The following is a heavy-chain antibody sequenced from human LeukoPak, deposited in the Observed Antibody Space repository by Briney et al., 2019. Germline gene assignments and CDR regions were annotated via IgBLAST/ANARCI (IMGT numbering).Heavy chain of an antibody. Sequence: GGSLRLSCVASGFAFSNYVMTWVRQAPGKGLERVSSILGTGDYTYYADSVKGRFTISRDNSKNTLYLQMNSLRAGDTAIYYCARGSKGTYDYWGQGTLVTVSS. V-gene: IGHV3-23*01. CDR2: ILGTGDYT. J-gene: IGHJ4*02. CDR1: GFAFSNYV. CDR3: ARGSKGTYDY.